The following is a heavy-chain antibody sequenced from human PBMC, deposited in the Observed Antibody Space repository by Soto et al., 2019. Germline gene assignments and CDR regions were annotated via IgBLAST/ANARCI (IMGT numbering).Heavy chain of an antibody. CDR2: ISGSGGNT. J-gene: IGHJ4*02. V-gene: IGHV3-23*01. CDR1: GFTFSSYA. Sequence: GGSLRLSCAASGFTFSSYAMSWVRQAPGKGLEWVSAISGSGGNTYYADSVKGRFTISRDNSKNTLYLQMNSLRAEDTAVYYCAKDAKQWLVPRPFDYWGQGTLVTVSS. CDR3: AKDAKQWLVPRPFDY. D-gene: IGHD6-19*01.